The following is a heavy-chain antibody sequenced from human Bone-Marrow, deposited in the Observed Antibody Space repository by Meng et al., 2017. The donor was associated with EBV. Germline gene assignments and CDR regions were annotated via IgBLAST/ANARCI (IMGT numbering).Heavy chain of an antibody. Sequence: QVELQKWGAGLLKPSETLSLTCAVYGGSFSGYYWSWIRQPPGKGLEWIGEINHSGSTNYNPSLKNRVTISVDTSKNQFSLKLSSVTAADTAVYYCARGRGYSSPNFDYWGQGTLVTVSS. D-gene: IGHD6-13*01. CDR3: ARGRGYSSPNFDY. J-gene: IGHJ4*02. CDR2: INHSGST. CDR1: GGSFSGYY. V-gene: IGHV4-34*01.